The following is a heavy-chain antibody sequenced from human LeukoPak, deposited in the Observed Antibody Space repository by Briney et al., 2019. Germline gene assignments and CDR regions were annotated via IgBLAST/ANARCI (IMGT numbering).Heavy chain of an antibody. CDR3: ARFITVAGRTTNVFDI. CDR1: GYSFTSYW. J-gene: IGHJ3*02. V-gene: IGHV5-51*01. D-gene: IGHD6-19*01. Sequence: GESLKISCKGSGYSFTSYWIGWVRRMPGKGLEWMGIIYPGDSDTRYSPSFQGQVTISADKSISTAYLQWSSLKASDTAMYYCARFITVAGRTTNVFDIWGQGTMVTVSS. CDR2: IYPGDSDT.